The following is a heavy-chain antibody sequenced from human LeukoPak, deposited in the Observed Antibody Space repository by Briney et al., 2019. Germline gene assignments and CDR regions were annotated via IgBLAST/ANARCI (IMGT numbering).Heavy chain of an antibody. J-gene: IGHJ3*02. V-gene: IGHV3-66*01. Sequence: GGSLRLSCAVSGFSVSVNYMCWVRKAPGKGLEWVSVIYSGGNTDSANADSVKGRFTISRDNSKNTLHLQMNSLRVEDTAVYYCARDRRLGAAGSFDIWGQGTMVTVSS. CDR1: GFSVSVNY. CDR2: IYSGGNT. D-gene: IGHD1-26*01. CDR3: ARDRRLGAAGSFDI.